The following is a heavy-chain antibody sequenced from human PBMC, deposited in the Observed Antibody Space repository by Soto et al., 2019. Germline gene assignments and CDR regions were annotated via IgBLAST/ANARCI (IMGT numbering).Heavy chain of an antibody. D-gene: IGHD3-10*01. Sequence: PGGSLRLSCAASGFTFSDYYMSWIRQAPGKVLEWVSYISSSGSTIYYADSVKGRFTISRDNAKNSLYLQMNSLRAEDTAVYYCARDRNYYGSGSYVAFDIWGQGTMVTVSS. V-gene: IGHV3-11*01. J-gene: IGHJ3*02. CDR3: ARDRNYYGSGSYVAFDI. CDR2: ISSSGSTI. CDR1: GFTFSDYY.